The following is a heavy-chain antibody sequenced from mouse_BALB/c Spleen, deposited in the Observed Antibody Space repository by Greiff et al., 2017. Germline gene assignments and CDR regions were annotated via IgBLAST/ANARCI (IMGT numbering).Heavy chain of an antibody. CDR3: AREDEGAMDY. CDR1: GFAFSSYD. J-gene: IGHJ4*01. V-gene: IGHV5-12-1*01. CDR2: ISSGGGST. Sequence: EVKLMESGGGLVKPGGSLKLSCAASGFAFSSYDMSWVRQTPEKRLEWVAYISSGGGSTYYPDTVKGRFTISRDNAKNTLYLQMSSLKSEDTAMYYCAREDEGAMDYGGQGTSVTVSS.